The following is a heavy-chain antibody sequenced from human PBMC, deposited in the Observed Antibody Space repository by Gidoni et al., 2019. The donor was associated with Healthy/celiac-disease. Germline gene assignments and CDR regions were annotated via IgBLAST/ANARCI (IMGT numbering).Heavy chain of an antibody. CDR3: ARAPQPWYNWNDTEGAFDI. V-gene: IGHV3-48*02. CDR2: ISSSSSTI. CDR1: GCTFRSYS. J-gene: IGHJ3*02. Sequence: EVQLVESGGGLVQPGGSLRLSCAASGCTFRSYSINWVRQAPGKGLEWVSYISSSSSTIYYADSVKGRFTISRDNAKNSLYLQMNSLRDEETAVYYCARAPQPWYNWNDTEGAFDIWGQGTMVTVSS. D-gene: IGHD1-1*01.